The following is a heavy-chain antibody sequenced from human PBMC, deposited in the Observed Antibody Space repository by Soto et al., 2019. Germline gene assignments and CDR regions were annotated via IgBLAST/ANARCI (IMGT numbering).Heavy chain of an antibody. CDR3: ARESGDWPLNWFDP. CDR2: ITSDGKSK. J-gene: IGHJ5*02. D-gene: IGHD2-21*02. CDR1: GFNFSNHW. V-gene: IGHV3-74*01. Sequence: PGGSLRLSCGASGFNFSNHWMRLVRQRPAEGLVWVSRITSDGKSKAYAESVKGRFAISRDNAKNTLYLQMNGLTAEDTAVYYCARESGDWPLNWFDPWGQGTLVTVSS.